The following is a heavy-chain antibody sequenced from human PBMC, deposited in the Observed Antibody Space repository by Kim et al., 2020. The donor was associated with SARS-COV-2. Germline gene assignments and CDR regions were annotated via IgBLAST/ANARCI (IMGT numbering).Heavy chain of an antibody. CDR3: ATDRGADFWFDP. V-gene: IGHV1-24*01. Sequence: YAQKFQGRVTMTEDTSTDTAYMELSSLRSEDTAVYYCATDRGADFWFDPWGQGTLVTVSS. D-gene: IGHD3-10*01. J-gene: IGHJ5*02.